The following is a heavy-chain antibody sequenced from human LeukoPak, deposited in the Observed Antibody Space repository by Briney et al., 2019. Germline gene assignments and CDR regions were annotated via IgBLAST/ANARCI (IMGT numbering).Heavy chain of an antibody. Sequence: SETLSLTCSVSGGSISSPYWCWIRQPPGKGLEWIGYIYYSGSTNYNPSLKSRVTISVDTSKNQFSLKLSSVTAADTAVYYCARRGGYCSSTSCYAYSYFDYWGQGTLVTVSS. CDR3: ARRGGYCSSTSCYAYSYFDY. J-gene: IGHJ4*02. D-gene: IGHD2-2*01. CDR1: GGSISSPY. V-gene: IGHV4-59*11. CDR2: IYYSGST.